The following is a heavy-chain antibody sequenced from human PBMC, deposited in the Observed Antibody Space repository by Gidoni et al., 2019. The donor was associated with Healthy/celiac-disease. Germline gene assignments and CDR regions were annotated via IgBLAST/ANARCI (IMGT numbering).Heavy chain of an antibody. CDR3: ARGRRAGWFDY. D-gene: IGHD6-19*01. V-gene: IGHV3-21*01. CDR2: ISSSSSYI. CDR1: GFTFSSHS. J-gene: IGHJ4*02. Sequence: EVQLVESGGGLVKPGGSLRLSCAASGFTFSSHSMNWVRQAPGKGPEWVSSISSSSSYIYYADSVKGRFTISRDNAKNSLYLQMNSLRAEDTAVYYCARGRRAGWFDYWGQGTLVTVSS.